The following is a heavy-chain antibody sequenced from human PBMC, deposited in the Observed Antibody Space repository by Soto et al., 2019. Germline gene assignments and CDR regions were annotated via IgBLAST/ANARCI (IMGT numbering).Heavy chain of an antibody. CDR3: ARSMVRGLHFDY. V-gene: IGHV4-39*01. J-gene: IGHJ4*02. CDR2: IHYSGSA. Sequence: PSETLSLTCTVSGGSFSSRNYYWGWIRQTPGKGLEWIGSIHYSGSAYYNPSLKSRVTISVDTSKNQFSLKLSSVTAADAAMYSWARSMVRGLHFDYWGRGTLVTVSS. CDR1: GGSFSSRNYY. D-gene: IGHD3-10*01.